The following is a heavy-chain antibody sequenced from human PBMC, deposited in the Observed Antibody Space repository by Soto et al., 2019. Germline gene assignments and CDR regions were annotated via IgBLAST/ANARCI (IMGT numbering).Heavy chain of an antibody. V-gene: IGHV3-21*01. CDR1: GFTFSSYS. CDR3: ARDLSGLADYYYGMDV. D-gene: IGHD6-19*01. J-gene: IGHJ6*02. Sequence: GGSLRLSCAASGFTFSSYSMNWVRQAPGKGLEWVSSISSSSSYIYYADSVKGRFTISRDNAKNSLYLQMNSLRAEDTAVYYCARDLSGLADYYYGMDVWGQGTTVTV. CDR2: ISSSSSYI.